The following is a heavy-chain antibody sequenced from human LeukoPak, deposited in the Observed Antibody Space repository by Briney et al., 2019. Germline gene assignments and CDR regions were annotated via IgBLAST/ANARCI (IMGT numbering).Heavy chain of an antibody. CDR1: GFTFDDYA. V-gene: IGHV3-43*02. J-gene: IGHJ4*02. Sequence: GGSLRLSCAASGFTFDDYAMHWVRQAPGKGLEWVSLISGDGGSTYYADSVKGRFTISRDNSKNSLYLQMNSLRTEDTALYYCAKGGARWLQFYYFDYWGQGTLVTVSS. D-gene: IGHD5-24*01. CDR3: AKGGARWLQFYYFDY. CDR2: ISGDGGST.